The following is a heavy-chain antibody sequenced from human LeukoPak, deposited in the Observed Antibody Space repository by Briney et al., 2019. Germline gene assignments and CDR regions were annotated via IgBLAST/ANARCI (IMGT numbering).Heavy chain of an antibody. J-gene: IGHJ3*02. V-gene: IGHV3-74*01. CDR2: INSDGSST. Sequence: GGSLRLSCAASGFTFSSYWIHWVRQAPGKGLVWVSRINSDGSSTSYADSVKGRFTISRDNAKNTLYLQMSSLRAEDTAVYYCARAPHNWRPNDAIDIWGQGTMVTVSS. CDR1: GFTFSSYW. D-gene: IGHD1-20*01. CDR3: ARAPHNWRPNDAIDI.